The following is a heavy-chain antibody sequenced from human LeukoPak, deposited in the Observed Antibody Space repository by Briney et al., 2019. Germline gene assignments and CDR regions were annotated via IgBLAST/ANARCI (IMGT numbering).Heavy chain of an antibody. J-gene: IGHJ4*02. V-gene: IGHV3-53*01. CDR3: ARSYSTSSGTDY. CDR2: IYSGGST. D-gene: IGHD6-6*01. Sequence: PGRSLRLSCAASGFTVSSNYMSWVRQAPGKGLEWVSIIYSGGSTYYADSVKGRFTISRDNSKNTLYLQMNSLRAEDTAVYYCARSYSTSSGTDYWGQGTLVTVSS. CDR1: GFTVSSNY.